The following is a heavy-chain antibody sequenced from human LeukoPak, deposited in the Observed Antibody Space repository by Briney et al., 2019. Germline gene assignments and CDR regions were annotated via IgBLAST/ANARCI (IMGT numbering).Heavy chain of an antibody. CDR1: GGTFSSYA. CDR2: IIPIFGTA. CDR3: ARDDYGDYVSDYYYGMDV. V-gene: IGHV1-69*01. J-gene: IGHJ6*02. D-gene: IGHD4-17*01. Sequence: ASVKVSCKASGGTFSSYAISWVRQAPGQGLEWMGGIIPIFGTANYAQKFQGRVTITADESTSTAYMELSSLRSEDTAVYYCARDDYGDYVSDYYYGMDVWGQGPRSPSP.